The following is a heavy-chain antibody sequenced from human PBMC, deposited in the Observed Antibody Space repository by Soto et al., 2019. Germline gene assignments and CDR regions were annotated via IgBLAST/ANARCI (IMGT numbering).Heavy chain of an antibody. D-gene: IGHD2-2*01. J-gene: IGHJ4*02. CDR3: ARIGRYHGPIDY. Sequence: PSETLSLTCSVSGVSISSYFWSWIRQAPGRGLEWIGYTYHRGSTNYSPSLRSRVAISLDTSENQFSLKVNSVTAADTAVYYCARIGRYHGPIDYWGQGTPVTVSS. CDR1: GVSISSYF. CDR2: TYHRGST. V-gene: IGHV4-59*01.